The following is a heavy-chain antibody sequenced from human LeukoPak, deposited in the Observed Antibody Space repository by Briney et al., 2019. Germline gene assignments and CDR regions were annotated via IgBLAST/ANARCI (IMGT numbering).Heavy chain of an antibody. V-gene: IGHV3-11*01. CDR1: GFNFNNYW. D-gene: IGHD1-14*01. CDR3: ARAPGRGAFDI. J-gene: IGHJ3*02. CDR2: ISSSGSTI. Sequence: GGSLRLSCAASGFNFNNYWMSWIRQAPGKGLEWVSYISSSGSTIYYADSVKGRFTISRDNAKNSLYLQMNSLRAEDTAVYYCARAPGRGAFDIWGQGTMVTVSS.